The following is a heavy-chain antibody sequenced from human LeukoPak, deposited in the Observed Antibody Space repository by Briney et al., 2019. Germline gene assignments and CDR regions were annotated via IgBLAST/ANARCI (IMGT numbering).Heavy chain of an antibody. CDR3: ARGKMKYSSSSPWSY. V-gene: IGHV3-48*02. J-gene: IGHJ4*02. CDR2: ISSNRDTI. D-gene: IGHD6-6*01. CDR1: GFTFDTYP. Sequence: GGSLRLSCAAAGFTFDTYPMNWVRQAPGRGLEWISYISSNRDTIYYAASVKGRFTISRDNARYSLYLQMNSLRDEDTAVYYCARGKMKYSSSSPWSYWGQGTLVTVSS.